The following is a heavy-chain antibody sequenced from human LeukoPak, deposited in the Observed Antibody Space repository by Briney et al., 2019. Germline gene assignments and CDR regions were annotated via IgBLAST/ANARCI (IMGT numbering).Heavy chain of an antibody. CDR3: ARREALAATPFDY. CDR2: IYDSGRT. V-gene: IGHV4-59*12. J-gene: IGHJ4*02. D-gene: IGHD1-26*01. CDR1: GASISSYH. Sequence: SETLSLTCTVSGASISSYHWSWIRQPPGKGLEWIGYIYDSGRTKYNPSLKSRVTISEDTSKNQFSLKLNSVTAADTAVYYCARREALAATPFDYWGQGTPVTVSS.